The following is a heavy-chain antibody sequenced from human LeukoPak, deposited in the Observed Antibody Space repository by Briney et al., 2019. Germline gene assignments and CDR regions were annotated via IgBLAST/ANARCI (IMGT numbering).Heavy chain of an antibody. CDR2: IASDGSST. V-gene: IGHV3-74*01. D-gene: IGHD3-22*01. Sequence: GGSLRLSCAASGFTFSSYWMNWVRQAPGKGLVWVSRIASDGSSTTYADSVKGRFSISRDNAKNTLYLQMNSLRAEDTAVYYCARDPYYYDSSGDSDIWGQGTMVTVSS. J-gene: IGHJ3*02. CDR3: ARDPYYYDSSGDSDI. CDR1: GFTFSSYW.